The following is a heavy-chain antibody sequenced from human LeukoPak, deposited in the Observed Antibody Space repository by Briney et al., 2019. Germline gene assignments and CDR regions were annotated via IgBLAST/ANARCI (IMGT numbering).Heavy chain of an antibody. Sequence: SETLSLTCTVSGGSISSSSYYWGWIRQPPGKGLECIGYFYYSGNTNYKPSLKSRVTMSVDMSKNQFSLRLSSVTAADTAVYYCAGSKYNFGYGTSAYWGRGTLVTVSS. CDR1: GGSISSSSYY. V-gene: IGHV4-61*05. CDR2: FYYSGNT. D-gene: IGHD5-18*01. J-gene: IGHJ4*02. CDR3: AGSKYNFGYGTSAY.